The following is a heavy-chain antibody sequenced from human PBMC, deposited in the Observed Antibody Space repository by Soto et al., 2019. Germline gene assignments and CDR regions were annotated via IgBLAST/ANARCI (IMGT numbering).Heavy chain of an antibody. CDR2: VYSSWST. D-gene: IGHD2-21*01. CDR1: GGSLIDDY. CDR3: ARGNDWKSSTFDI. J-gene: IGHJ3*02. V-gene: IGHV4-59*01. Sequence: QVQLQESGPGLVKPLATVSLTCTVSGGSLIDDYWNWIRQPPGKGLEWIGYVYSSWSTNYNPSLKSRFTISVDRSKNQFSLKLSSVTAADTAVDYCARGNDWKSSTFDIWGHGTMVSVSS.